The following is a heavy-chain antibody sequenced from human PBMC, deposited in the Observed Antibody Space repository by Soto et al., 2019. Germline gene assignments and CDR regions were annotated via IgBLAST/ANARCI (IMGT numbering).Heavy chain of an antibody. Sequence: EASVKVSCKASGYTFTSYYMHWVRQAPGQGLEWMGLINPSNGSTSYAQKLQGRVTMTTDTSTSTAYMELRSLRSDDTAVYYCARDIYGDPGYWGQGTLVTVSS. CDR1: GYTFTSYY. J-gene: IGHJ4*02. D-gene: IGHD4-17*01. CDR2: INPSNGST. CDR3: ARDIYGDPGY. V-gene: IGHV1-46*01.